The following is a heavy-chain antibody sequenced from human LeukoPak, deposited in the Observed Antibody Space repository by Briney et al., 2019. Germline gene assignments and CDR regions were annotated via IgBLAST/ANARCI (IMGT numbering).Heavy chain of an antibody. CDR1: GLTFSGFW. J-gene: IGHJ4*02. CDR2: ISFDGSDA. D-gene: IGHD5-12*01. V-gene: IGHV3-74*01. Sequence: GGSLRLSCAASGLTFSGFWMHWVRQAPGKGLVWVSCISFDGSDATYADSVKGRFTISRDNAKNSLYLQMNSLRAEDTAVYYCARDVADIVATTPIELDYWGQGTLVTVSS. CDR3: ARDVADIVATTPIELDY.